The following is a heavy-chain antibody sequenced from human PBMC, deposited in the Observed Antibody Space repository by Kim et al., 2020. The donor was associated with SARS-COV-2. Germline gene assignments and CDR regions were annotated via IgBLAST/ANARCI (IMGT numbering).Heavy chain of an antibody. CDR1: GFTFSASA. D-gene: IGHD4-17*01. CDR2: IRSKPNNYAT. J-gene: IGHJ4*02. V-gene: IGHV3-73*01. Sequence: GGSLRLSCAASGFTFSASAMHWVRQASGKGLEWVGRIRSKPNNYATSYAASVTGRFTISRDDSTNTVYLQMDGLKTDDTAVYFCSRHSGKHGDRGFDNWGQGTLVTVSS. CDR3: SRHSGKHGDRGFDN.